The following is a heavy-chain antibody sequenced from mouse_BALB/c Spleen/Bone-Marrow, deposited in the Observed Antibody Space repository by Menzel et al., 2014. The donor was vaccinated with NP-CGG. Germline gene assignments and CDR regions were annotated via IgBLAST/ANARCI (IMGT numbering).Heavy chain of an antibody. CDR2: IDPANGNT. CDR1: GFNIKDTY. D-gene: IGHD1-1*01. Sequence: VQLQQSGAELVKPGASVKLSCTASGFNIKDTYMHWVKQRPEQGLEWIGRIDPANGNTKYDPKFQGKATITADTSSNTAYLQLSSLTSEDTAVYYCARYYYVSSYFDYWAQGTPLPVSS. CDR3: ARYYYVSSYFDY. V-gene: IGHV14-3*02. J-gene: IGHJ2*01.